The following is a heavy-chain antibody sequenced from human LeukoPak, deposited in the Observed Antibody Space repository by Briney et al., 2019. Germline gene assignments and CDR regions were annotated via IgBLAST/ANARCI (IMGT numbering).Heavy chain of an antibody. D-gene: IGHD6-19*01. CDR2: INPNSGGT. Sequence: GASVKVSCKASGYTFTGYYMHWVRQAPGQGLEWMGWINPNSGGTNYAQKFQGRVTMTRDTSISTAYMELSRLRSDDTAVYYCARVAVALHDAFDTWGQGTMVTVSS. CDR1: GYTFTGYY. J-gene: IGHJ3*02. CDR3: ARVAVALHDAFDT. V-gene: IGHV1-2*02.